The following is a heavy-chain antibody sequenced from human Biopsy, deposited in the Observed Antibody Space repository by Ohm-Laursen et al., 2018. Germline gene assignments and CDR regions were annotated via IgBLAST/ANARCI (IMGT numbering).Heavy chain of an antibody. Sequence: SLRLSCAAASGFTFSSHAMSWVRQAPGKGLECVSVINGSGGSTYYADPVKGRFTISRDNSKNTLYLQMNSLRAEDTAMYYCARDLYDFCGGCPFDPWGQGTLVTVS. CDR3: ARDLYDFCGGCPFDP. CDR2: INGSGGST. J-gene: IGHJ5*02. V-gene: IGHV3-23*01. D-gene: IGHD3-3*01. CDR1: GFTFSSHA.